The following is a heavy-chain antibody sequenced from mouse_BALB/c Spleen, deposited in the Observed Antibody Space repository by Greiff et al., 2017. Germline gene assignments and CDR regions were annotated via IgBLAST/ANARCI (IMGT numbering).Heavy chain of an antibody. J-gene: IGHJ2*01. CDR3: ARGKPGDY. CDR1: GYSITSDYA. Sequence: DVQLQESGPGLVKPSQSLSLTCTVTGYSITSDYAWNWIRQFPGNKLEWMGYISYSGSTSYNPSLKSRISITRDTSKNQFFLQLNSVTTEDTATYYCARGKPGDYWGQGTTLTVSS. V-gene: IGHV3-2*02. CDR2: ISYSGST.